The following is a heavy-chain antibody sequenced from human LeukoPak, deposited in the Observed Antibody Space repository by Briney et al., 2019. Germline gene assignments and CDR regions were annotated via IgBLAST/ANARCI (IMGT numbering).Heavy chain of an antibody. D-gene: IGHD2-21*02. V-gene: IGHV1-69*05. CDR1: GGTFISYA. CDR2: IIPIFGTA. Sequence: SVKVSCKASGGTFISYAISWVRQAPGQGVEWMGGIIPIFGTANYAQKFQGRVTITTHESTSTAYMELSSLRSEDTAVYYCARDRYCGGDCSDYWGQGTLVTVSS. J-gene: IGHJ4*02. CDR3: ARDRYCGGDCSDY.